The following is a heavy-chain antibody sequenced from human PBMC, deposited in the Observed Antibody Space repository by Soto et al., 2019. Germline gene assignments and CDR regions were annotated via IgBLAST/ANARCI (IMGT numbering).Heavy chain of an antibody. V-gene: IGHV1-8*01. J-gene: IGHJ5*02. CDR1: GYTFTSYD. CDR3: ARGYCTNGECYVGGFDP. D-gene: IGHD2-8*01. CDR2: MNPNSGNI. Sequence: ASVQVSCKASGYTFTSYDINWVRQATGQGLEWMGWMNPNSGNIGYAQKFQGRVTMTRNTSISTAYMELSSLRSEDTAVYYCARGYCTNGECYVGGFDPWGQ.